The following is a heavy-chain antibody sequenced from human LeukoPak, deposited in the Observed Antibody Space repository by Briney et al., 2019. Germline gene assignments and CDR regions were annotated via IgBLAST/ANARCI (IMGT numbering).Heavy chain of an antibody. J-gene: IGHJ4*02. CDR3: ARFEVRYCHFDY. CDR2: IYYSGST. V-gene: IGHV4-39*07. Sequence: PSETLSLTCTVSGGSISSSSYYWGWIRQPPGKGLEWIGSIYYSGSTYYNPSLKSRVTISVDTSKNQFSLKLSSVTAADTAVYYCARFEVRYCHFDYWGQGTLVTVSS. CDR1: GGSISSSSYY. D-gene: IGHD2-21*01.